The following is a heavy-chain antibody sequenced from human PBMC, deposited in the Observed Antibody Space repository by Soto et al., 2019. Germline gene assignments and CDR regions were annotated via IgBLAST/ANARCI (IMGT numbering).Heavy chain of an antibody. CDR1: GGSISSYY. D-gene: IGHD6-13*01. Sequence: PSELLSLTCTVSGGSISSYYWSWIRQHRGKGLEWFGYIYYSGSTYYNPSLKSRVTISVDTSKNQFSLKLRSVTAADTAVYYCARSAAATNWFVPWGTGTLVTVSA. CDR3: ARSAAATNWFVP. J-gene: IGHJ5*02. CDR2: IYYSGST. V-gene: IGHV4-59*06.